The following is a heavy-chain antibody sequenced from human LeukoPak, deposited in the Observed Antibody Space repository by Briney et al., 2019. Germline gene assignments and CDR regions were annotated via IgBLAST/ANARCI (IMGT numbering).Heavy chain of an antibody. CDR2: IIPIFGTA. CDR3: ARGLLWLGELSYGDY. J-gene: IGHJ4*02. D-gene: IGHD3-10*01. V-gene: IGHV1-69*05. Sequence: GASVKVSCKASGGTFSSYAISWVRQAPGQGLEWMGGIIPIFGTANYAQKFQGRVTITTDESTSTAYMELRSLRSDDTAVYYCARGLLWLGELSYGDYWGQGTLVTVSS. CDR1: GGTFSSYA.